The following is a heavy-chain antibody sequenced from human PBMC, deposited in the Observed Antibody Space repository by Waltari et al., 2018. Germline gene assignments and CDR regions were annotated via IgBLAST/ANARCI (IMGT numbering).Heavy chain of an antibody. D-gene: IGHD1-1*01. J-gene: IGHJ5*02. CDR2: ITRAFAKI. CDR3: ARVNWNDWFVP. Sequence: QEQLVQSGAEMKKPGSSVKISCKASRDTFKSFAINWVRQAPGQGLEWMGGITRAFAKITSAKKVLDRVTRTADDSTTTVFLELSRLRPDDTATYFCARVNWNDWFVPWGQGTLVTVSS. CDR1: RDTFKSFA. V-gene: IGHV1-69*01.